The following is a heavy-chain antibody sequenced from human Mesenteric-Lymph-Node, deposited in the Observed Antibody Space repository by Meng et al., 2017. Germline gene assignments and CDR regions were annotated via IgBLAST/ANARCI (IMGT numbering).Heavy chain of an antibody. J-gene: IGHJ4*02. CDR3: ANRGNPYLDC. CDR2: INRYNGNT. V-gene: IGHV1-18*01. Sequence: QGQLVQSGAEVKEPGASVKVSCTASGYTLSSDGFSWVRQAPGQGLEWMGWINRYNGNTDYAQKFQGRVTMTTDTSTSTAYMELRSLKSDDTAVYYCANRGNPYLDCWGQGTLVTVSS. CDR1: GYTLSSDG.